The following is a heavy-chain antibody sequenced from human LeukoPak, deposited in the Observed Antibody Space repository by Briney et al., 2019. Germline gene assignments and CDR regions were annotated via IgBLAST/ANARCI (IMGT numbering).Heavy chain of an antibody. CDR1: GYTFTSYG. CDR2: ISGYNGNT. V-gene: IGHV1-18*01. CDR3: ARVPPTIGGYYYYYYMDV. Sequence: GASMKVSCKASGYTFTSYGITWVRQAPGQGLEWMGWISGYNGNTNYAQKFQGRVTITADESTSTAYMELSSLRSEDTAVYYCARVPPTIGGYYYYYYMDVWGKGTTVTISS. D-gene: IGHD1-26*01. J-gene: IGHJ6*03.